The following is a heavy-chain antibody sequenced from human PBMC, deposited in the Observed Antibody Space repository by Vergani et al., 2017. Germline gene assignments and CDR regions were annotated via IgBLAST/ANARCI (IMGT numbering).Heavy chain of an antibody. D-gene: IGHD3-3*01. CDR3: ATSNPPVLRLLEWFKNYYGMDV. Sequence: QVQLVQSGAEVKKPGSSVKVSCKASGGTFSSYTISWVRQAPGQGLEWMGRIIPILGIANYAQKFQGRVTITADKSTSTAYMELSSLRSDDTAVYYCATSNPPVLRLLEWFKNYYGMDVWGQGTTVTVSS. CDR1: GGTFSSYT. V-gene: IGHV1-69*02. CDR2: IIPILGIA. J-gene: IGHJ6*02.